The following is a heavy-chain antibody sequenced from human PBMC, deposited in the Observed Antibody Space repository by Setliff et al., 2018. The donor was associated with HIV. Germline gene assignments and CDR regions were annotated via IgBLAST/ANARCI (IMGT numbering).Heavy chain of an antibody. J-gene: IGHJ4*02. CDR2: ISAYNGNT. CDR1: GYSLSKYG. V-gene: IGHV1-18*01. D-gene: IGHD2-2*01. Sequence: ASVKVSCKASGYSLSKYGISWVRQAPGQGLEWMGWISAYNGNTNYAQELQGRVTMTTDTSTSTAYMELRGLRSDDTAVYYCARGPPIVVVPAALLTFDYWGQGTLVTVSS. CDR3: ARGPPIVVVPAALLTFDY.